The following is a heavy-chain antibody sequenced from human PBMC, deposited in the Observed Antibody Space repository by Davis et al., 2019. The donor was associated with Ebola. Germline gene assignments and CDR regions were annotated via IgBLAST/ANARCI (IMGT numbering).Heavy chain of an antibody. V-gene: IGHV2-5*02. D-gene: IGHD3-16*02. J-gene: IGHJ3*02. CDR1: GFSLSTSGVG. CDR2: IYWDDDK. Sequence: SGPTLVKPTQTLTLTCTFSGFSLSTSGVGVGWIRQPPGKALEWLALIYWDDDKRYSPSLKSRLTITKDTSKNQVVLTMTNMDPVDTATYYCAHIFLSGGYDYVWGSYLGRVTGAFDIWGQGTMVTVSS. CDR3: AHIFLSGGYDYVWGSYLGRVTGAFDI.